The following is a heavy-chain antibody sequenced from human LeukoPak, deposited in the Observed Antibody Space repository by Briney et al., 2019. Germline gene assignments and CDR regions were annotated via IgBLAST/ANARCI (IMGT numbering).Heavy chain of an antibody. CDR3: AKASTVLKPIDS. V-gene: IGHV3-23*01. D-gene: IGHD1-14*01. CDR2: ISPIGSRT. J-gene: IGHJ4*02. CDR1: GFTFSTYA. Sequence: HPGGSLRLSCAASGFTFSTYAMNWVRQAPGKGLELVSAISPIGSRTYYADSVKGRFTISRDNSKNTLYLQMNSLRAGDTAIYYCAKASTVLKPIDSWGQGTLVTVSS.